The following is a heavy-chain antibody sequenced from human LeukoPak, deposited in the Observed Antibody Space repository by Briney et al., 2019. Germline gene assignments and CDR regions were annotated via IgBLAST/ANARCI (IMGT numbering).Heavy chain of an antibody. CDR1: GGSISSYY. V-gene: IGHV4-59*08. Sequence: PSETLSLTCTVSGGSISSYYWSWIRQPPGKGLEWIGYIYYSGSTNYNPSLKSRVTISVDTSKNQFSLKLSSVTAADTAVYYCARHHNDYGIDYWGQGTLVTVSS. CDR3: ARHHNDYGIDY. D-gene: IGHD4-17*01. CDR2: IYYSGST. J-gene: IGHJ4*02.